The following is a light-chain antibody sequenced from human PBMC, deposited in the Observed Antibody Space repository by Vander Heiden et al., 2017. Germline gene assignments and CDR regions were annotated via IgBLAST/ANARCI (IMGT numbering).Light chain of an antibody. CDR2: GAS. CDR3: QQYDSSPPIT. CDR1: QIVSSNY. J-gene: IGKJ3*01. Sequence: IVLTQSPGTLSLSPGERATLSFRASQIVSSNYLSWYQQKPGQAPRLVIYGASSSATGIPDRFSGSGSGTDFTLTISRLEPEDFAVYYCQQYDSSPPITFGPGTKVDFK. V-gene: IGKV3-20*01.